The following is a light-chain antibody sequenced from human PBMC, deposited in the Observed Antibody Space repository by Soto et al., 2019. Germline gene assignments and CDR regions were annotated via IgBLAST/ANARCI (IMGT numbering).Light chain of an antibody. Sequence: EIVLTQSPATLSLSPGERATLSCRASQSVSSYLAWYQQKPGQAPRLLIYDASNSATGIPARFSGSGSGTDFTLTISRLEPEDFAVYYCQQRSNWLTVGGGTKVDI. CDR1: QSVSSY. CDR2: DAS. J-gene: IGKJ4*01. CDR3: QQRSNWLT. V-gene: IGKV3-11*01.